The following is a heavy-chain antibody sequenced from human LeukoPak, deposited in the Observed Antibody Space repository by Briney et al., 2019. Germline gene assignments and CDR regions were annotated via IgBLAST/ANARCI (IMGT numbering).Heavy chain of an antibody. V-gene: IGHV1-46*01. J-gene: IGHJ4*02. CDR2: INPSGGST. CDR1: GYTFTSYY. Sequence: ASVKVSCKASGYTFTSYYMHWVRQAPGQGLEGMGIINPSGGSTSYAQKFQGRVTMTRDTSTSTVYMELSSLRSEDTAVYYCARGNYYGSGSYYESDYWGQGTLVTVSS. D-gene: IGHD3-10*01. CDR3: ARGNYYGSGSYYESDY.